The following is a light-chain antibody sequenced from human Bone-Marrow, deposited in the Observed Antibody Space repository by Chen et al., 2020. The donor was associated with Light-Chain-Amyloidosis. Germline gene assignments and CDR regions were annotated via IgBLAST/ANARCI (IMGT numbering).Light chain of an antibody. CDR1: SSDVGGDNH. CDR3: SSYTITNTLV. CDR2: EVT. Sequence: SALNPPASVSGSPGQTITISSTGTSSDVGGDNHVSWYQQHPDKAPKLMIYEVTNRPSWVPDRFSGSKSDNTASLTISGLQTEDEADYFCSSYTITNTLVFGSGTRVTVL. V-gene: IGLV2-14*01. J-gene: IGLJ1*01.